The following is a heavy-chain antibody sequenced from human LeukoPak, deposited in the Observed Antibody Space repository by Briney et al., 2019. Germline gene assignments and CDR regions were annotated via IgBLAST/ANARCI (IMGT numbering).Heavy chain of an antibody. D-gene: IGHD7-27*01. CDR3: ARDRSPTNGGFDY. CDR2: INIDGSDT. Sequence: PGGSLRLSCAAYGFTFSDYWMHWVRQAPGKGLVWVSRINIDGSDTTYADSVKGRFTISRDNAKSTLYLQMNSLRVEDTAVYFCARDRSPTNGGFDYWGQGTLVTDPS. J-gene: IGHJ4*02. V-gene: IGHV3-74*01. CDR1: GFTFSDYW.